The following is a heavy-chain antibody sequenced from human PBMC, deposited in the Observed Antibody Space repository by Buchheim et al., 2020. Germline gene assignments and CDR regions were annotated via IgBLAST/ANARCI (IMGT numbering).Heavy chain of an antibody. CDR2: IYRSGST. J-gene: IGHJ4*02. Sequence: QVQLQESGPGLVKPSGTLSLTCAVSGDSIISNYWWTWVRQPPGKGLEWIGEIYRSGSTTYNPSLKSRVILSLDKSKNEFSLRLTSATAADTAIYYCASILGGCSATSCYLLHWGQGTL. CDR3: ASILGGCSATSCYLLH. CDR1: GDSIISNYW. D-gene: IGHD2-2*01. V-gene: IGHV4-4*02.